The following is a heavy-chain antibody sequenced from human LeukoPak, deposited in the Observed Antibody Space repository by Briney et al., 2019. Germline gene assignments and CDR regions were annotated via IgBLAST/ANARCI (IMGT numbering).Heavy chain of an antibody. Sequence: GGSLRLSCAASGFTFIAYSMNWVRQAPGKGLEWVSSISSSSAYIHYADSVEGRFTVSRDNARSTLYLQMNSLRAEDTAVYYCARDVGIGGWGQGTLVTVSS. CDR3: ARDVGIGG. D-gene: IGHD2-15*01. V-gene: IGHV3-21*01. J-gene: IGHJ4*02. CDR2: ISSSSAYI. CDR1: GFTFIAYS.